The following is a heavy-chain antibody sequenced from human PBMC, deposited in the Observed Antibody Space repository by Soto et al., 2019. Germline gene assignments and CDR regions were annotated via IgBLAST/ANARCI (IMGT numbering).Heavy chain of an antibody. D-gene: IGHD6-6*01. J-gene: IGHJ4*02. CDR3: ATIAARPD. V-gene: IGHV3-53*01. CDR2: IYSGGST. CDR1: GFTVSSKY. Sequence: LRLSCAASGFTVSSKYMSWVRQAPGKGLEWVSVIYSGGSTYYADSVKGRFTISRDNSKNTLYLQMNSLRAEDTAFYYCATIAARPDWGQGTLVTVSS.